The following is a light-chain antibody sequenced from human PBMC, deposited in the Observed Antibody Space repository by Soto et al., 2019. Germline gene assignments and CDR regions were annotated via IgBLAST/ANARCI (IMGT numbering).Light chain of an antibody. CDR3: QQSNSFPLT. J-gene: IGKJ4*01. CDR2: AAS. CDR1: QGISSR. Sequence: DIQMTQSPSSVSASVGDRVTITCRASQGISSRLDWYQQKPGKAPNLLIYAASSLQSGVPSRFIASGSETDLTLTIGSLQPEDFATYYCQQSNSFPLTFGGGTKVEIK. V-gene: IGKV1-12*01.